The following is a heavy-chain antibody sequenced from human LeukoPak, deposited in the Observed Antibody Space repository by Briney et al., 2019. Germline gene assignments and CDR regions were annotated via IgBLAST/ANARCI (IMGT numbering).Heavy chain of an antibody. J-gene: IGHJ5*02. D-gene: IGHD1-26*01. CDR1: GFTLGDYA. CDR3: TRDLPPGSYESGSWFDP. Sequence: QSGGSLRLSCTASGFTLGDYAMSWVRQAPGGGLEWVGFIRRKAYGGTTEYAASVKGRFTISRDDSKSIAYLQMNSLKTENTAVYYCTRDLPPGSYESGSWFDPWGQGTLVTVSS. CDR2: IRRKAYGGTT. V-gene: IGHV3-49*04.